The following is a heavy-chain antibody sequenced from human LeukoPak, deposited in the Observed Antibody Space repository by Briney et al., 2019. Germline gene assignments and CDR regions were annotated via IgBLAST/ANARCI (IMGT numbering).Heavy chain of an antibody. V-gene: IGHV3-23*01. CDR1: GFTFSNYG. J-gene: IGHJ6*02. CDR2: ISGGGSAT. Sequence: GGSLRLSCAAFGFTFSNYGLSWVRQAPGKGLEWVSAISGGGSATYYADSVKGRFTISRDNSKNTLFLQMNTLRVDDTAVYYCAGGAGVYYYGMDVWGQGTSVTVSS. CDR3: AGGAGVYYYGMDV.